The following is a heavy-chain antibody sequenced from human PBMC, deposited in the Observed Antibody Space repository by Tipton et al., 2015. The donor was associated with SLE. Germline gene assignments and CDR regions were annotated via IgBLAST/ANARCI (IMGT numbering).Heavy chain of an antibody. CDR1: GGSFSGYY. Sequence: TLSLTCAVYGGSFSGYYWSWIRQPPGKGLEWIGEINHSGSTNYNPSLKSRVTISVDTSKNQFSLRLSSVTAADTAVYYCARQLIRDFYFDYWGQGTLLTVSS. CDR3: ARQLIRDFYFDY. J-gene: IGHJ4*02. D-gene: IGHD5-24*01. V-gene: IGHV4-34*01. CDR2: INHSGST.